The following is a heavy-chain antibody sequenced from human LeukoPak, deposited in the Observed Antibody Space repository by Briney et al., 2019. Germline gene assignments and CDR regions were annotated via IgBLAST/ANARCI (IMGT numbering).Heavy chain of an antibody. CDR3: ASRAYCGGDCYSER. J-gene: IGHJ4*02. CDR1: GFTFSSYS. Sequence: GGSLRLSCAASGFTFSSYSMNWVRQAPGKGLEWVSYISSSGSTIYYADSVKGRFTISRDNAKNSLYLQMNSLRAEDTAVYYCASRAYCGGDCYSERWGQGTLVTVSS. V-gene: IGHV3-48*04. CDR2: ISSSGSTI. D-gene: IGHD2-21*02.